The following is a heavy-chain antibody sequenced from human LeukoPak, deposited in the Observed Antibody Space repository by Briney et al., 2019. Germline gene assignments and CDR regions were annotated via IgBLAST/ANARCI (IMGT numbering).Heavy chain of an antibody. Sequence: PGGSLRLSCAASGFTFSSYEMNWVRQAPGKGLEWVSYISSSGSTIYYADSVKGRFTISRDNAKNSLYLQMNSLRAEDTAVYYCARASGFGELSDYWGQGTLVTVSS. CDR2: ISSSGSTI. CDR1: GFTFSSYE. CDR3: ARASGFGELSDY. V-gene: IGHV3-48*03. J-gene: IGHJ4*02. D-gene: IGHD3-10*01.